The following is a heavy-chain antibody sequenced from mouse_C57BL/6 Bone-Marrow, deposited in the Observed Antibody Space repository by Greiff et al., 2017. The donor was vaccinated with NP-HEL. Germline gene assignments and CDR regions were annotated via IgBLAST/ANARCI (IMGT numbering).Heavy chain of an antibody. CDR2: IHPSDSDT. Sequence: QVQLKQPGAELVKPGASVKVSCKASGYTFTSYWMHWVKQRPGQGLEWIGRIHPSDSDTNYNQKFKGKATLTVDKSSSTAYMQLSSLTSEDSAVYYGAMTTVVAEYFDVWGTGTTVTVSS. V-gene: IGHV1-74*01. CDR1: GYTFTSYW. CDR3: AMTTVVAEYFDV. J-gene: IGHJ1*03. D-gene: IGHD1-1*01.